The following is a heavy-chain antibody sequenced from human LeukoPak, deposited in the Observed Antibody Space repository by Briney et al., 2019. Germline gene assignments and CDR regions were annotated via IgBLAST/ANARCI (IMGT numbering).Heavy chain of an antibody. V-gene: IGHV1-46*01. CDR1: GYTFTSYY. CDR2: INPSGGST. D-gene: IGHD2-2*01. Sequence: ASVKVSCKASGYTFTSYYMHWVRQAPGQGLEWMGIINPSGGSTSYAQKFQGRVTMTRDTSTSTVYKELSSLRSEDTAVYYCARADCSSTSCLSLHYYYYGMDVWGKGTTVTVSS. J-gene: IGHJ6*04. CDR3: ARADCSSTSCLSLHYYYYGMDV.